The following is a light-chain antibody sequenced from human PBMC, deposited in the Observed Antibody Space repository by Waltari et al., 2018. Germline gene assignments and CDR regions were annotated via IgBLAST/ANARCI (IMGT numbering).Light chain of an antibody. Sequence: ELVMTQSPGTLSVSPGERATLSCRASQSVSSNLAWYQQTPGQAPRLLIYGASTRATGIPARFSGSGSGTEFTLTISSLQSEDFAVYYCQQYNNWPPIAFGQGTRLDI. CDR2: GAS. CDR3: QQYNNWPPIA. V-gene: IGKV3-15*01. CDR1: QSVSSN. J-gene: IGKJ5*01.